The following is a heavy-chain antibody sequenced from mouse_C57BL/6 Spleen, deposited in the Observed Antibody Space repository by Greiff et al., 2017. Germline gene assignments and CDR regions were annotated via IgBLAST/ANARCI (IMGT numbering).Heavy chain of an antibody. V-gene: IGHV5-4*01. CDR2: ISDGGSYT. Sequence: DVQLVESGGGLVKPGGSLKLSCAASGFTFSSYAMSWVRQTPEKRLEWVATISDGGSYTYYPDNVKGRFTISRDNAKNNLYLQMSHLKSEDTAMYYCARGGYDGYDRAWFAYWGQGTLVTVSA. CDR1: GFTFSSYA. D-gene: IGHD2-3*01. CDR3: ARGGYDGYDRAWFAY. J-gene: IGHJ3*01.